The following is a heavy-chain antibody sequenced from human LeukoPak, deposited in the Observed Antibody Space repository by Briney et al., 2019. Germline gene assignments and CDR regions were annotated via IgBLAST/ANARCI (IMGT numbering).Heavy chain of an antibody. CDR2: INHSGST. D-gene: IGHD5-24*01. V-gene: IGHV4-34*01. CDR3: ARPLLDGHKDFDY. CDR1: GGSFSGYY. Sequence: SETLSLTCAVYGGSFSGYYWSWIRRPPGKGLEWIGEINHSGSTNYNPSLKSRVTISVDTSKNQFSLKLSSVTAADTAVYYCARPLLDGHKDFDYWGQGTLVTVSS. J-gene: IGHJ4*02.